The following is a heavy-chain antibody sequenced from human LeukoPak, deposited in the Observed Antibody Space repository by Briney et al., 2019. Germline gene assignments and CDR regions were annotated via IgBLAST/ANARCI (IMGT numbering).Heavy chain of an antibody. J-gene: IGHJ3*02. D-gene: IGHD3-3*01. Sequence: GASVRVSCKPSGYTFTNFGINWVRQAPGQGLEWMGWISAYNGNTNYAQKLQGRVTMTTDTSTSTAYMELRSLRSDDTAVYYCARLGVVGSNSIAVFDIWGQGTMVTVSS. CDR1: GYTFTNFG. CDR3: ARLGVVGSNSIAVFDI. V-gene: IGHV1-18*01. CDR2: ISAYNGNT.